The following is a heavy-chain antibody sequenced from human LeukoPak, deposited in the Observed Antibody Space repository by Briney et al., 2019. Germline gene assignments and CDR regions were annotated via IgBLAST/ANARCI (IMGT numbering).Heavy chain of an antibody. Sequence: KPSETLSLTCAVYGGSFSGYYWSWIRQPPGKGLEWIGEIYHSGSTNYNPSLKSRVTISVDTSKNQFSLKLSSVTAADTAVYYCARRPRSYYYGSGSYYNVWGQGTLVTVSS. CDR1: GGSFSGYY. J-gene: IGHJ4*02. CDR3: ARRPRSYYYGSGSYYNV. CDR2: IYHSGST. D-gene: IGHD3-10*01. V-gene: IGHV4-34*01.